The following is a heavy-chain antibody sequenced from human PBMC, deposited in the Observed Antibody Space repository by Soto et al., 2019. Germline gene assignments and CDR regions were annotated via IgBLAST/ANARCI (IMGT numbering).Heavy chain of an antibody. J-gene: IGHJ3*02. D-gene: IGHD2-2*01. CDR3: ARERYCSSASCPPDAFDI. CDR2: MNPIFGTA. V-gene: IGHV1-69*06. Sequence: SVPVSCKASGYPFTSYDINSVRQATGQGLEWMGWMNPIFGTANYAQKFQGRVTITADKSTSTAYMELSSLGSEDTVVYYCARERYCSSASCPPDAFDIWGQGTMVTVSS. CDR1: GYPFTSYD.